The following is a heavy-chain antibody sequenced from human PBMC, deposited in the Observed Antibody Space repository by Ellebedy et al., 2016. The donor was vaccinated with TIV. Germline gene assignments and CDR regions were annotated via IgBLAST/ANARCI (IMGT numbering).Heavy chain of an antibody. CDR1: GYSFTSNG. J-gene: IGHJ6*02. V-gene: IGHV1-18*01. D-gene: IGHD3-10*01. CDR2: IGAYNGNT. CDR3: ARGLWFGELDV. Sequence: AASVKVSCKASGYSFTSNGLRWVRQAPGQGLEWMGWIGAYNGNTNYAQKFQGRVTMTTDTSTSTVYMDLRSLRSDDTAVYYCARGLWFGELDVWGQGTTVTVSS.